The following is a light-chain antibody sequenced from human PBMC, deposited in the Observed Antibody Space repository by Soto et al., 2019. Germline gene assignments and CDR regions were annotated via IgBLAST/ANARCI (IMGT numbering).Light chain of an antibody. CDR2: DAS. CDR3: QQRSSWPN. J-gene: IGKJ5*01. Sequence: EIGLTQSPATLSLSPGERATLSCRASQSINYYLAWYQQKPGQAPRLLIYDASNRATGVPARFSGSGSGTDFTLTINSLEPEDFAVYYCQQRSSWPNFGQGTRLEIK. V-gene: IGKV3-11*01. CDR1: QSINYY.